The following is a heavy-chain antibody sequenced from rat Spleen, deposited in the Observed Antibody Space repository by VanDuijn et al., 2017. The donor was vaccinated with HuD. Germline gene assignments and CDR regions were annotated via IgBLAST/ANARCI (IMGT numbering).Heavy chain of an antibody. CDR2: ISYDGGST. V-gene: IGHV5-29*01. CDR1: GFSFSDYG. CDR3: ARHCRSWDWYFDF. J-gene: IGHJ1*01. Sequence: EVQLVESGGGLVQPGRSLKLSCAASGFSFSDYGMAWVLQAPTRGLEWVATISYDGGSTYYRDSVKGRFTISRDNAKSTLYLQMDSLRSEDTATYYCARHCRSWDWYFDFWGPGTMVTVSS. D-gene: IGHD5-1*01.